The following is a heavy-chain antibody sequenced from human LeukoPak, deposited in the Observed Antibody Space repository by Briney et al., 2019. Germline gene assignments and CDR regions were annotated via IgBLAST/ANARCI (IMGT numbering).Heavy chain of an antibody. CDR1: GYTFTSYY. V-gene: IGHV1-46*01. J-gene: IGHJ4*02. CDR3: ARDQEGFDY. Sequence: ASVKVSCKASGYTFTSYYIHWVRQAPGQGLEWMGMIYPRDGSTSYAQKFQGRVTVTRDTSTSTVHMELSGLRSEDTAVYYCARDQEGFDYWGQGTLVTVSS. CDR2: IYPRDGST.